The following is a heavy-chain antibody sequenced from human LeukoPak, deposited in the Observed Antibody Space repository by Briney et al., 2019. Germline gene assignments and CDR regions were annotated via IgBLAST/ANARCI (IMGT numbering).Heavy chain of an antibody. CDR2: IVVGSGNT. CDR3: AAEDDYIWKSYRSLDI. V-gene: IGHV1-58*02. CDR1: GFTFSNSA. D-gene: IGHD3-16*02. Sequence: ASVKVSCKASGFTFSNSAMQLVRQARGQRLEWIGWIVVGSGNTNYAQKLQGRVTITRDMSTSTAYMELSSLRSDDTAVYYCAAEDDYIWKSYRSLDIWGQGTMVTVSS. J-gene: IGHJ3*02.